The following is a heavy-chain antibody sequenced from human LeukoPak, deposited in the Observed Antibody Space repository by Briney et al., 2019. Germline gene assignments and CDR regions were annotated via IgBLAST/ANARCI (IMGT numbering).Heavy chain of an antibody. V-gene: IGHV4-34*01. J-gene: IGHJ6*03. CDR3: ARGRYMDV. CDR2: INHSGST. Sequence: SETLSLTCAVYGGSFSGYYWSWIRQPPGKGLEWIGEINHSGSTNYNPSLKSRVTISVDTSKNQFSLKLSSVTAADTAVYYCARGRYMDVWAKGPRSPSP. CDR1: GGSFSGYY.